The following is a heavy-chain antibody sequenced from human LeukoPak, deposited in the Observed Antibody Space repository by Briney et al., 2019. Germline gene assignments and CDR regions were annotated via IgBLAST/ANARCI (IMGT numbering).Heavy chain of an antibody. V-gene: IGHV3-23*01. D-gene: IGHD2-2*02. J-gene: IGHJ4*02. CDR3: AKDKGYCSSSSCYTDAFDY. CDR2: ISGRGGNT. Sequence: PGGSLRLSCAASGFTFSSYALSWVRQAPGKGLEWVSAISGRGGNTNYADSVKGRFTISRDNSKNILYLQMNSLRAEDTAVYYCAKDKGYCSSSSCYTDAFDYWGQGTLVTVFS. CDR1: GFTFSSYA.